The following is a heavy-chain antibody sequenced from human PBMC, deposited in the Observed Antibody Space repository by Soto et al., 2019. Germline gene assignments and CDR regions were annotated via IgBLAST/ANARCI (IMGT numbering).Heavy chain of an antibody. CDR2: ISPYNDKT. CDR1: DYTFTSYG. Sequence: QVQLVPSGAAVKKPGASVKFSCKAPDYTFTSYGITWVRQAPGQGLERMGWISPYNDKTQYAQRLQGRVTLTTDTSPNTGYMELWSLRSDDTAVYYWARGMWETPTDYRGQGTLVTVS. J-gene: IGHJ4*02. V-gene: IGHV1-18*01. CDR3: ARGMWETPTDY. D-gene: IGHD1-26*01.